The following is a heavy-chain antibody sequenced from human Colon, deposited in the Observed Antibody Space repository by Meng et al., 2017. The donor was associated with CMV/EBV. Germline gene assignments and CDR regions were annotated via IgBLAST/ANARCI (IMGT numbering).Heavy chain of an antibody. J-gene: IGHJ4*02. Sequence: GESLKISGAASGFTFSSYCMDWVRQAPGKGLEWVASINSNGNYIYYADSVKGRFTISRDAATNSVYLQMNSLTAGDTAVYYCARAPSTYYDFWSGYYYFDYWGQGTLVTVSS. V-gene: IGHV3-21*06. CDR2: INSNGNYI. CDR1: GFTFSSYC. D-gene: IGHD3-3*01. CDR3: ARAPSTYYDFWSGYYYFDY.